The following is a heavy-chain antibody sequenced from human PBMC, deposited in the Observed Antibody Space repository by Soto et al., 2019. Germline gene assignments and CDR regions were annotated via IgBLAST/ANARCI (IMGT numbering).Heavy chain of an antibody. J-gene: IGHJ5*02. Sequence: SETLSLTCTVSGCSVSTYYWSWIRQPPGKGLEWIGYIYYDGSTSYNPSLRSRVTISVDTSKNQFSLILSSVTSADTAVYYCARDQLSSGLYVWYDPWGQGTLVTVSS. CDR1: GCSVSTYY. V-gene: IGHV4-59*02. D-gene: IGHD6-25*01. CDR3: ARDQLSSGLYVWYDP. CDR2: IYYDGST.